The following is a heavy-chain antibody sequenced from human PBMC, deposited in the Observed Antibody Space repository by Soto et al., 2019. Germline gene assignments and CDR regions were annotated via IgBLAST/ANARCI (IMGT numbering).Heavy chain of an antibody. CDR3: VKGDYAYYYGMDV. J-gene: IGHJ6*02. CDR2: ISSNGGST. Sequence: GGSLRLSCSASGFTFSSYAMHWVRQAPGKGLEYVSAISSNGGSTYYADSVKGRFTISRDNSKNTLYLQMSSLRAEDTAVYYCVKGDYAYYYGMDVWGQGTTVTVSS. D-gene: IGHD4-17*01. CDR1: GFTFSSYA. V-gene: IGHV3-64D*06.